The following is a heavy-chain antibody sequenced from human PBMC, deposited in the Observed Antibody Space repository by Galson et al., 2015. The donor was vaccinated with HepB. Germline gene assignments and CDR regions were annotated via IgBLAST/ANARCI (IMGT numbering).Heavy chain of an antibody. CDR3: ARPENWGTVGERAFDV. CDR2: IYSGGST. D-gene: IGHD3-10*01. J-gene: IGHJ3*01. Sequence: SLRLSCAASGFIVSTKYMNWVRQAPGKGLEWVSVIYSGGSTYYADSVKGRFTISRDNSKNTIYLHMNNLRDEDTAVYYCARPENWGTVGERAFDVWGQGTMVTVSS. V-gene: IGHV3-66*01. CDR1: GFIVSTKY.